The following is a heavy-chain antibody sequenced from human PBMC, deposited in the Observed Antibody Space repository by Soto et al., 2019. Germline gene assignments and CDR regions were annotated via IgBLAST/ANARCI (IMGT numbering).Heavy chain of an antibody. D-gene: IGHD1-26*01. J-gene: IGHJ4*02. V-gene: IGHV1-18*01. CDR3: ARDLGAQIVDY. CDR1: GYTFISYG. CDR2: ISGYNGNT. Sequence: QVQLVQSGAEVKKPGASVKVSCKASGYTFISYGISWVRQAPGQGLEWMGWISGYNGNTKYAQKLQGRVTMTTDTSTSTAYMELSSVRTYDTAMYPCARDLGAQIVDYLGQGTLVTVSS.